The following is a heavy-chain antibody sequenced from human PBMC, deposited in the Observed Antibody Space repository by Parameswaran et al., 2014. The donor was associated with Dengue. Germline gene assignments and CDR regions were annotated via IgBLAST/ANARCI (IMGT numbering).Heavy chain of an antibody. J-gene: IGHJ6*02. CDR2: ISSSSSYI. D-gene: IGHD5-18*01. V-gene: IGHV3-21*01. CDR3: ARDVDTAMVIVGYYGMDV. Sequence: QMPGKGLEWVSSISSSSSYIYYADSVKGRFTISRDNAKNSLYLQMNSLRAEDTAVYYCARDVDTAMVIVGYYGMDVWGQGTTVTVSS.